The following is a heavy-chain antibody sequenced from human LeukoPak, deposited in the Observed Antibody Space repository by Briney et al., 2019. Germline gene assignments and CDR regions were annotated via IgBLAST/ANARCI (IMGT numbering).Heavy chain of an antibody. V-gene: IGHV3-30*04. CDR3: ATGGNFYYSH. CDR1: GFTFSRYA. Sequence: GGSLRLSCAASGFTFSRYAMHWVRQAPGKGLEWVAVAYGDGSSQYYADSVKGRFSISKDISKNTLSLQMNSLRAEDTAVYSCATGGNFYYSHWGQGTLVTVSS. J-gene: IGHJ1*01. CDR2: AYGDGSSQ. D-gene: IGHD4-11*01.